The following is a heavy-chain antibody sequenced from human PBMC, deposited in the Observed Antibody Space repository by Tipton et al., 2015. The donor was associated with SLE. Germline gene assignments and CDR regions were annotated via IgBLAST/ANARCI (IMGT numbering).Heavy chain of an antibody. CDR3: ARDKWVLPDY. CDR1: GGSISSYY. Sequence: LRLSCTVSGGSISSYYWSWIRQPPGKGLEWIGYIYYSGSTNYNPSLKSRVTISVDTSKNQFSLKLSSVTAADTAVYYCARDKWVLPDYWGQGTLVTVSS. CDR2: IYYSGST. J-gene: IGHJ4*02. V-gene: IGHV4-59*01. D-gene: IGHD1-26*01.